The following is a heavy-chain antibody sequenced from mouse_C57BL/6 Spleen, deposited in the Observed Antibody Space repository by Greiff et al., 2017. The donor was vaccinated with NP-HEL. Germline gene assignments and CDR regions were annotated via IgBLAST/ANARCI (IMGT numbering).Heavy chain of an antibody. Sequence: VQLQQSGAELVRPGASVTLSCKASGYTFTDYEMHWVKQTPVHGLEWIGAIDPETGGTAYNQKFKGKAILTADKSSSTAYMELRSLTSEDSAVYYCTRHYGSSYVGMDYWGQGTSVTVSS. CDR3: TRHYGSSYVGMDY. J-gene: IGHJ4*01. CDR1: GYTFTDYE. V-gene: IGHV1-15*01. CDR2: IDPETGGT. D-gene: IGHD1-1*01.